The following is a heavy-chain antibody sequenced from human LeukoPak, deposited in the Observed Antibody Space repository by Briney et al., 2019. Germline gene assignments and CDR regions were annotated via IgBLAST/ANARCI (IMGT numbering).Heavy chain of an antibody. D-gene: IGHD1-14*01. CDR1: GGSISSYY. CDR3: ARRDGAGREFDY. V-gene: IGHV4-59*08. J-gene: IGHJ4*02. Sequence: ASETLSLTCTVSGGSISSYYWSWIRQPPGKGLEWIGYIYYSGSTNYNPFLKSRVTISVDTSKNQFSLKLSSVTAADTAVYYCARRDGAGREFDYWGQGTLVTVSS. CDR2: IYYSGST.